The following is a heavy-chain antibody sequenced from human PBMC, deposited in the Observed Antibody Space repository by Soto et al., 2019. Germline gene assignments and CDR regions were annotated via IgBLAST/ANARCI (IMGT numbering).Heavy chain of an antibody. CDR2: INVGNGNT. D-gene: IGHD3-22*01. CDR3: ATPQDYDGCLDS. J-gene: IGHJ4*02. V-gene: IGHV1-3*01. CDR1: GYTFTRYH. Sequence: QVQFVQSGAEVKKPGASVKVSCKTPGYTFTRYHIHWVRPAPGQRLEWMGWINVGNGNTRYSQKFQGRLTLTRDTPGNTAYLELNSLISEDTAVYYCATPQDYDGCLDSWGQGTLVTVSS.